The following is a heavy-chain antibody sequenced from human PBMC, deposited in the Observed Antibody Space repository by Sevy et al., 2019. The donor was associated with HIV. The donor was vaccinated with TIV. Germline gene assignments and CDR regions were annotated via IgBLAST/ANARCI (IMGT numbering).Heavy chain of an antibody. V-gene: IGHV3-23*01. CDR1: GFTFSKYS. CDR2: LSFGCGKI. Sequence: GGSLRLSCAASGFTFSKYSMSWVRQPPGKGLEWVSTLSFGCGKINYADSVKGRFTISRDNSKSSGYLQMNNLRPEDTAVYYCAREGCTKPHDYWGQGTLVTVSS. CDR3: AREGCTKPHDY. J-gene: IGHJ4*02. D-gene: IGHD2-8*01.